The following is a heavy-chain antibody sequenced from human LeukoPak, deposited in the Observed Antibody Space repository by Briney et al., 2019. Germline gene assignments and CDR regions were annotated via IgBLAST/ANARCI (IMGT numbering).Heavy chain of an antibody. CDR3: ARVGWSTGEYYFDY. CDR1: GFTFSSYG. Sequence: SGGSLRLSCAASGFTFSSYGIHWVRQAPGKGLEWVSYISSSGTTISYADSVQGRFTISRDNAKNSLYLQMNSLRAEDTAVYYCARVGWSTGEYYFDYWGQGTLVTVSS. CDR2: ISSSGTTI. J-gene: IGHJ4*02. D-gene: IGHD3-16*01. V-gene: IGHV3-48*04.